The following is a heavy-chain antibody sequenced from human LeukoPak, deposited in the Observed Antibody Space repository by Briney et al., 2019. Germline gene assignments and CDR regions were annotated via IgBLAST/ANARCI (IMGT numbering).Heavy chain of an antibody. D-gene: IGHD6-19*01. V-gene: IGHV4-34*01. J-gene: IGHJ3*02. CDR2: INHSGST. Sequence: SETLSLTCAVYGGSFSGYYWSWIRQPPGKGLEWIGEINHSGSTNYNPSLKSRVTISVDTSKNQFSLKLSSVTAADTAVYYCARERGSSGPKGKAFDIWGQGTMVTVSS. CDR1: GGSFSGYY. CDR3: ARERGSSGPKGKAFDI.